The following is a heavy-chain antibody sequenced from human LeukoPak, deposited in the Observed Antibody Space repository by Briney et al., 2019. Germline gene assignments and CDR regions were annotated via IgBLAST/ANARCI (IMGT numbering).Heavy chain of an antibody. CDR3: ARAGAYCSSTGCRRGVKLDY. CDR2: IIPILGIA. Sequence: SVKVSCKASGGTFSSYAISWVRQAPGQGLEWMGRIIPILGIANYAQKFQGRVTITADKSTSTAYMELSSLRSEDTAVYYCARAGAYCSSTGCRRGVKLDYWGQGTLVTVSS. J-gene: IGHJ4*02. V-gene: IGHV1-69*04. D-gene: IGHD2-2*01. CDR1: GGTFSSYA.